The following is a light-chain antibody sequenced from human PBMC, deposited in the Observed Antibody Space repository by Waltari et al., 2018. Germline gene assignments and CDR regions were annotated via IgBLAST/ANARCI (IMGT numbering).Light chain of an antibody. Sequence: QSALTPPASVSGSPGQSITVSCTGTSSDVGAYNYVSWYQHHAGKAPKLIISEVTNRPSGVSDRFSGSKSGNTASLTISGLQAEDEADYYCNSYTRSAVYVFGTGTTVTVL. J-gene: IGLJ1*01. CDR3: NSYTRSAVYV. CDR2: EVT. CDR1: SSDVGAYNY. V-gene: IGLV2-14*01.